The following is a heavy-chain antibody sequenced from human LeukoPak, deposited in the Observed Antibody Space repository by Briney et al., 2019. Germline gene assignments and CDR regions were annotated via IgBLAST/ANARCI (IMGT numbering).Heavy chain of an antibody. CDR2: ISGSGGST. CDR1: GFTFSSYA. J-gene: IGHJ6*04. Sequence: PGGSLRLSCAASGFTFSSYAMSWVPQAPGKGLEWVSAISGSGGSTYYADSVKGRFTISRDNSKNTLYLQMNSLRAEDTAVYYCAKDSRITMVRGVGGPMDVWGKGTTVTVSS. CDR3: AKDSRITMVRGVGGPMDV. D-gene: IGHD3-10*01. V-gene: IGHV3-23*01.